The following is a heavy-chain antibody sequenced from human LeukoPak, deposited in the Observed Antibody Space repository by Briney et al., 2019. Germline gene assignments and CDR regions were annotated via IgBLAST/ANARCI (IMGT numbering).Heavy chain of an antibody. J-gene: IGHJ5*02. Sequence: SETLSLTCAVYGGSFSGYYWSWIRQPPGKGLEWIGEINHSGSTNYNPSLKSRVTISVDTSKNQFSLKLNSVTAADTAVYYCARDRRVTIFGVVTHRWFDPWGQGTLVTVSS. CDR3: ARDRRVTIFGVVTHRWFDP. V-gene: IGHV4-34*01. CDR2: INHSGST. D-gene: IGHD3-3*01. CDR1: GGSFSGYY.